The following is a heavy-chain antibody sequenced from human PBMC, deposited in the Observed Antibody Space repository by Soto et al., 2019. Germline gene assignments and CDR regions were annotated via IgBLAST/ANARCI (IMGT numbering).Heavy chain of an antibody. Sequence: GGSLRLSCAASGFTFSSYAMSWVRQAPGKGLEWVSAISGSGGSTYYADSVKGRFTISRDNSKNTLYLQMNSLRAEDTAVYYCAKDQLPLAAAGTRSGWYYYYYYMDVWGKGTTVTVSS. D-gene: IGHD6-13*01. CDR3: AKDQLPLAAAGTRSGWYYYYYYMDV. V-gene: IGHV3-23*01. CDR2: ISGSGGST. J-gene: IGHJ6*03. CDR1: GFTFSSYA.